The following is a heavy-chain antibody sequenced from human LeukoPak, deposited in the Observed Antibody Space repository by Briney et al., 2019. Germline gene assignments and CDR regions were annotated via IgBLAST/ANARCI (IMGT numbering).Heavy chain of an antibody. CDR3: AKALSSGWYAGDAFDI. V-gene: IGHV3-9*03. CDR2: LSWNSGSI. J-gene: IGHJ3*02. Sequence: PGRSLRLSCAASGFTFYDYAMHWVRQAPGKSLEWVSGLSWNSGSIGYADSVKGRFTISRDNAKNSLYLQMNSLRAEDMALYYCAKALSSGWYAGDAFDIWGQGTMVTVSS. CDR1: GFTFYDYA. D-gene: IGHD6-19*01.